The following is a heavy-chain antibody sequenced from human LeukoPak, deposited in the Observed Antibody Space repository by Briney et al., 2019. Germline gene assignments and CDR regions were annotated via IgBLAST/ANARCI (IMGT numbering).Heavy chain of an antibody. V-gene: IGHV4-34*01. J-gene: IGHJ3*02. CDR1: GGSFSGYY. Sequence: PSETLSLTCAVYGGSFSGYYWSWIRQPPGKGLEWIGEINHSGSTNYNPSLKSRVTISLDTSKNQFSLKLNSVTAADTAVYYCAKSNGYGLVDIWGQGTMVTVSS. CDR2: INHSGST. D-gene: IGHD3-10*01. CDR3: AKSNGYGLVDI.